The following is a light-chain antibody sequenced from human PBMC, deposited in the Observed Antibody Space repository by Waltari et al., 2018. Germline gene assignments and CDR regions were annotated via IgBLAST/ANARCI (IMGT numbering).Light chain of an antibody. CDR1: SSNIGAGYD. Sequence: QSVLTQPPSVAGAPGQRVTISCTGSSSNIGAGYDVHWYQQFPGKAPKLVISRNSNRPSGVPDPFSGSKSGTSASLAITGLQAEDEADYYCQSYDNSLSGFWVFGGGTKLTVL. V-gene: IGLV1-40*01. J-gene: IGLJ3*02. CDR2: RNS. CDR3: QSYDNSLSGFWV.